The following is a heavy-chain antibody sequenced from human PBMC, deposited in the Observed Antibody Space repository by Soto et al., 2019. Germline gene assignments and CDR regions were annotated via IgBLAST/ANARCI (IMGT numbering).Heavy chain of an antibody. J-gene: IGHJ4*02. CDR2: IGGGTGAT. CDR3: AKNAMSTVTRRGQYFDS. D-gene: IGHD4-17*01. Sequence: EVRLLESGGGLVQPGGSLRLSCAASGFTFNTYAMSWVRQAPGEGLEWVSGIGGGTGATYNADSVKGRFIISRDNSKNTLYLQMNNLRVEDTAVYYCAKNAMSTVTRRGQYFDSWGQGTLVTVSS. CDR1: GFTFNTYA. V-gene: IGHV3-23*01.